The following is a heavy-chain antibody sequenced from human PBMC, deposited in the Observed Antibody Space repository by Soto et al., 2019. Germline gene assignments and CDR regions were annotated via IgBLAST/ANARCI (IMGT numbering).Heavy chain of an antibody. CDR1: GGTFSSYT. J-gene: IGHJ4*02. CDR2: IIPILGIA. V-gene: IGHV1-69*02. CDR3: ARARGTNCFDY. D-gene: IGHD1-1*01. Sequence: QVQLVQSGAEVKKPGSSVKVSCKASGGTFSSYTISWVRQAPGQGLEWMGRIIPILGIANYAQKFQGRVTIPADKSRSTAYMELNSLRSEDTAVYYCARARGTNCFDYWGQGTLDTVSS.